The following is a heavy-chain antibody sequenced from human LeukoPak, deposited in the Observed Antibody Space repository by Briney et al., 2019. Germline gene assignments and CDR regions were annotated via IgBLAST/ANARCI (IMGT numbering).Heavy chain of an antibody. V-gene: IGHV3-30*18. J-gene: IGHJ4*02. CDR2: ISYDGSNR. CDR3: AKDGPIVVVTAITYYFDY. Sequence: GGSLRLSCAASGFTFSSYGMHWDRQAAGKGLQWVAVISYDGSNRYYADSVKGRFTISRDNSKNTLYLQMNSLRAEDTAVYYCAKDGPIVVVTAITYYFDYWGQGTLVTVSS. CDR1: GFTFSSYG. D-gene: IGHD2-21*02.